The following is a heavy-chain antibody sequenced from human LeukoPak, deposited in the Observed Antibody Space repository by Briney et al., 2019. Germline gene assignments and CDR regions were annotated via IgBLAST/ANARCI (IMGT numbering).Heavy chain of an antibody. Sequence: SETLSLTCTVSGGSISSYYWSWIRQPPGKGLEWIGRIYYSGSTYYNPSLKSRVTISVDTSKNQFSLKLSSVTAADTAVYYCARSIVGATGRLDYWGQGTLVTASS. J-gene: IGHJ4*02. CDR1: GGSISSYY. CDR2: IYYSGST. V-gene: IGHV4-39*01. CDR3: ARSIVGATGRLDY. D-gene: IGHD1-26*01.